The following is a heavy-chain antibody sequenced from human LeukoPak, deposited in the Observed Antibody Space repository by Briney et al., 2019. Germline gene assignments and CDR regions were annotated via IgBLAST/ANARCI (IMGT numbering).Heavy chain of an antibody. CDR1: GFTFSSHE. Sequence: GGSLRLSCAASGFTFSSHEMNWVRQAPGKGLEWVSYISDSGKTIYYADSVKGRFTISRDNARNSLYLQMSSLRAEGTAVYYCVRRFDYWGQGNLVTVSS. CDR2: ISDSGKTI. CDR3: VRRFDY. V-gene: IGHV3-48*03. J-gene: IGHJ4*02.